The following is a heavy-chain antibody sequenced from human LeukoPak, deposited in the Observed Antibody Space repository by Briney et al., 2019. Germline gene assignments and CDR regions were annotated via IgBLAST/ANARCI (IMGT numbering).Heavy chain of an antibody. CDR1: GGTFSSYA. D-gene: IGHD6-19*01. V-gene: IGHV1-69*06. Sequence: ASVKVSCKASGGTFSSYAISWVRQAPGQGLEWMGGIIPIFGTANYAQKFQGRVTITADKSTSTAYMELSSLRSEDTALYYCAGDKTSSGWYEIDYWGQGTLVTVSS. CDR3: AGDKTSSGWYEIDY. CDR2: IIPIFGTA. J-gene: IGHJ4*02.